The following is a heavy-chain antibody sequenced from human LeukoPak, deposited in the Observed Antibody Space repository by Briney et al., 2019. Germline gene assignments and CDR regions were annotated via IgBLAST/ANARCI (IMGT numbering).Heavy chain of an antibody. D-gene: IGHD6-19*01. CDR3: ARDGIAVAGGGY. CDR2: IYYSGST. Sequence: PSETLSLTCTVSGGSISSSSYYWGWIRQPPGKGLEWIGSIYYSGSTYYNPSLKSRVTISVDTSKNQFSLKLSSVTAADTAVYYCARDGIAVAGGGYWGQGTLVTVSS. V-gene: IGHV4-39*07. CDR1: GGSISSSSYY. J-gene: IGHJ4*02.